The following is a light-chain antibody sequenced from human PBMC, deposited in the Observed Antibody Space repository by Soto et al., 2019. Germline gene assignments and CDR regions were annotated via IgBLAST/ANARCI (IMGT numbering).Light chain of an antibody. CDR2: EVT. CDR1: SSDVGSYDS. J-gene: IGLJ1*01. V-gene: IGLV2-14*01. Sequence: QSALTQPASVSGSPGQSITISCTGTSSDVGSYDSVSWHQQHPGQAPKLMIYEVTIRASGVPDRFYASKSGNTASLTISGLQAGDEADYYCRSYRSASTYVFGTGTKLTVL. CDR3: RSYRSASTYV.